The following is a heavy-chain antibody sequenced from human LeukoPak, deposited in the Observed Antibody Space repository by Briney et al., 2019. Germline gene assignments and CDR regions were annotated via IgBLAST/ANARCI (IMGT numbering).Heavy chain of an antibody. Sequence: ASVKVSCKASGYTFIGYYIHWVRQAPGQGLEWMGWINPNSGGTDFAQRFQGRVTMTRDTSISTVYMELSRLRSDDTAVYYCARDNSYISSSCGNSYMDVWGKGTTVTVSS. J-gene: IGHJ6*03. D-gene: IGHD2-2*01. V-gene: IGHV1-2*02. CDR1: GYTFIGYY. CDR3: ARDNSYISSSCGNSYMDV. CDR2: INPNSGGT.